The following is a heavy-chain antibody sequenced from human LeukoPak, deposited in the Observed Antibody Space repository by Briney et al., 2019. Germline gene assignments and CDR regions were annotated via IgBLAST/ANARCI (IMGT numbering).Heavy chain of an antibody. V-gene: IGHV3-20*04. CDR1: GLAFDDYG. Sequence: GGSLRLSCAASGLAFDDYGMSWVRQAPGKGLEWVSGINWNGGSTGYADSVKGRFTISRDNAENSLYLQMNSLRAEDTALYYCARLTAAAGHYYYYYMDVWGKGTTVTVSS. CDR3: ARLTAAAGHYYYYYMDV. J-gene: IGHJ6*03. CDR2: INWNGGST. D-gene: IGHD6-13*01.